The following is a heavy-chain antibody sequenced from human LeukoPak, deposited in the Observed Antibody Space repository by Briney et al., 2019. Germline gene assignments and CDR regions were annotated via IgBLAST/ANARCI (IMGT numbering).Heavy chain of an antibody. Sequence: GGSLRLSCVASGFIFSSYWMHWVRQAPGKGLVWVSRINSDGSSTTYADSVKGRFTISRDNAKNTLFLQINSLRAEDTGVYYCARGSAYYRPPDYWGQGSLVTVSS. J-gene: IGHJ4*02. CDR1: GFIFSSYW. D-gene: IGHD3-22*01. CDR3: ARGSAYYRPPDY. V-gene: IGHV3-74*03. CDR2: INSDGSST.